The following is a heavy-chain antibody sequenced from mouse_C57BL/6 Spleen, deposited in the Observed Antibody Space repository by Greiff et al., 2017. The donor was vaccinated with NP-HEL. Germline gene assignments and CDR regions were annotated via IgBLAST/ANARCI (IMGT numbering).Heavy chain of an antibody. CDR3: ARHEDGDGYYGYFDY. CDR1: GYTFTGYS. V-gene: IGHV1-62-2*01. CDR2: FFPGSGSL. D-gene: IGHD2-3*01. Sequence: QVQLPPSGAWLVKPGGSVKLSCQASGYTFTGYSMPWVKQGSGQGLEWVWWFFPGSGSLKYNEKFKDKATLTADKSSSTVYMELSILTSDDSAVYFCARHEDGDGYYGYFDYWGQGTTLTVSS. J-gene: IGHJ2*01.